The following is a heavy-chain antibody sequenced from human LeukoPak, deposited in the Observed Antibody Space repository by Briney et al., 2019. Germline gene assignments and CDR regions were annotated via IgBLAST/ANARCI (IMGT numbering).Heavy chain of an antibody. V-gene: IGHV3-23*01. CDR3: AKDDAWLRFGE. D-gene: IGHD3-10*01. CDR2: IGPSGDIT. CDR1: GFAFSNHG. J-gene: IGHJ4*02. Sequence: GGSLRLSCAASGFAFSNHGMNWVRQAPGKGLEWVSGIGPSGDITYYADSMKGRFTISRDNSKNTLYLEVISLTAEDTAVYYCAKDDAWLRFGEWSQGTLVTVSS.